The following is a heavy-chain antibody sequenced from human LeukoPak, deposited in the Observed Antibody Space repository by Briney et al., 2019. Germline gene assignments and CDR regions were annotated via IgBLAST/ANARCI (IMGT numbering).Heavy chain of an antibody. CDR1: GFTLSNSW. D-gene: IGHD6-19*01. Sequence: PGGSLTLSCVASGFTLSNSWMHWVRQAPGKGLVWVSRINMDGSTTNYADSVRGRFTIPRDNAKNTLHLQVNSLRAEDTAVYYCVRSVSGWYGFFDYWGQGTLVTLSS. J-gene: IGHJ4*02. V-gene: IGHV3-74*01. CDR3: VRSVSGWYGFFDY. CDR2: INMDGSTT.